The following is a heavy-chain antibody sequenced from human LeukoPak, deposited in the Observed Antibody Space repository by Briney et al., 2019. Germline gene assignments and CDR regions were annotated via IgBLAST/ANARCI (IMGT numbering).Heavy chain of an antibody. CDR1: GFTLTTFW. V-gene: IGHV3-74*01. CDR3: ARDGACKKCYGDYAQPLPYYFDY. Sequence: PGGSLRLSCATSGFTLTTFWMHWVRQAPGKGLVWVSRISNDGSSTNYADSVKGRFTISRDNSKNTLYLQMNSLRAEDTAVYYCARDGACKKCYGDYAQPLPYYFDYWGQGTLVTVSS. CDR2: ISNDGSST. D-gene: IGHD4-17*01. J-gene: IGHJ4*02.